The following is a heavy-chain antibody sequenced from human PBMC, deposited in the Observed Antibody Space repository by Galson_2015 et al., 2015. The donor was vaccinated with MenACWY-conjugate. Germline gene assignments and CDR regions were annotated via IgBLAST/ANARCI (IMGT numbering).Heavy chain of an antibody. J-gene: IGHJ4*02. CDR1: GFRFSTYW. Sequence: SLRLSCAASGFRFSTYWMSWVRQAPGKGLEWVANIKEDGSEKYYADSVKGRFTISRDNAKNSLYLQMNSLRAEDTAVYYCALSITMFDYWGQGTLVTVSS. D-gene: IGHD3-3*01. CDR3: ALSITMFDY. CDR2: IKEDGSEK. V-gene: IGHV3-7*03.